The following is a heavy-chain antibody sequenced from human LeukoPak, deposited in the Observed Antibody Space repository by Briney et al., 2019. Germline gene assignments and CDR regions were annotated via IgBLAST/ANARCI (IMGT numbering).Heavy chain of an antibody. Sequence: PGGSLRLSCAASGFSFSNYAMTWVRQAPGKGLEWVSVISGTGGSTYYADSVKGRFTISRDNSKNTLYLQMNSLRAEDTAAYYCAKDCAIGVRYGECEVDYWGQGTLVTVSS. CDR3: AKDCAIGVRYGECEVDY. J-gene: IGHJ4*02. CDR1: GFSFSNYA. D-gene: IGHD3-10*01. CDR2: ISGTGGST. V-gene: IGHV3-23*01.